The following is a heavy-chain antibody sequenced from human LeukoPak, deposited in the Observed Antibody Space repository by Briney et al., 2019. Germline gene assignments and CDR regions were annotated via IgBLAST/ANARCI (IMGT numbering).Heavy chain of an antibody. CDR3: AKAGAVREPYYFDY. Sequence: GGSLRLSCAASGFTFSSYGMHWVRQAPGKGLEWVAFIRYDGSNKYYADSVKGRFTISRDNSKNTLYLQMNSLRAEDTAVYYCAKAGAVREPYYFDYWGQGTLVTVSS. D-gene: IGHD1-26*01. CDR1: GFTFSSYG. J-gene: IGHJ4*02. V-gene: IGHV3-30*02. CDR2: IRYDGSNK.